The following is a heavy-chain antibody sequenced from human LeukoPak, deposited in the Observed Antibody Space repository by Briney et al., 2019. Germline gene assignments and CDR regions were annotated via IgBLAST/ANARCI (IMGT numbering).Heavy chain of an antibody. CDR2: IIHSGST. D-gene: IGHD3-22*01. V-gene: IGHV4-34*12. J-gene: IGHJ4*02. Sequence: SETLSLTCAVYGGSFSGYYWSWIRQPPGKGLEWIGEIIHSGSTNYNPSLKSRVTISVDKSKNQFSLKLSSVTAADTAVYYCARRAKMGDSTLDYWGQGTLVTVSS. CDR3: ARRAKMGDSTLDY. CDR1: GGSFSGYY.